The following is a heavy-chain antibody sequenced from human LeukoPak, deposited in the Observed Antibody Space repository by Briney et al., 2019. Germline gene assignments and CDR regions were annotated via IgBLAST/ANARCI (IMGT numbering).Heavy chain of an antibody. CDR2: ISSSRTFI. Sequence: GGSLRLSRAASGFSFGSYSMNWVRQAPGKGLEWVSSISSSRTFIYYADSVRGRFTISRDNGKNSLYLEMDSLRAEDTAVYYCARGGIVATMLYYFDSWGQGTLVTVSS. J-gene: IGHJ4*02. CDR3: ARGGIVATMLYYFDS. D-gene: IGHD5-12*01. CDR1: GFSFGSYS. V-gene: IGHV3-21*06.